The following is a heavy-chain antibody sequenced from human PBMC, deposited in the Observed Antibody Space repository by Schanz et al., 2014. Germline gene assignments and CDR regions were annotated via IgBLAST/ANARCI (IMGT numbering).Heavy chain of an antibody. V-gene: IGHV4-61*02. CDR3: ARDTTWRLDL. J-gene: IGHJ2*01. D-gene: IGHD1-1*01. Sequence: QVQLQESGPGLVKPSQTLSLTCTVSGGSIRSGTYYWSWIRQPAGKALEWVGRFFPNGITNYNPSLKSRVPITLDTSKNQFSLTQTSLTAADTAGYYCARDTTWRLDLWGRGTLVTVSS. CDR1: GGSIRSGTYY. CDR2: FFPNGIT.